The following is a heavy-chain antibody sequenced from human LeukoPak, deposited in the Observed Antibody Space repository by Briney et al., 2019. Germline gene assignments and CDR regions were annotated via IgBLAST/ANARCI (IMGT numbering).Heavy chain of an antibody. V-gene: IGHV1-8*01. D-gene: IGHD1-26*01. CDR1: GYTFTSYD. J-gene: IGHJ4*02. CDR2: MNPNSGNT. Sequence: ASVKVSCKASGYTFTSYDINWVRQATGQGLEWMGWMNPNSGNTGYAQKFQGRVTMTRNTSISTAYMELSSLRSEDTAVYYCAKGLRKYSGSPETVSFDYWGQGTLVTVSS. CDR3: AKGLRKYSGSPETVSFDY.